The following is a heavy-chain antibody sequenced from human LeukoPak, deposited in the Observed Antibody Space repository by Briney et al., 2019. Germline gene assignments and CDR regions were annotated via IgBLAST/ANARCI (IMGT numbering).Heavy chain of an antibody. V-gene: IGHV1-69*05. D-gene: IGHD3-3*01. CDR3: ARRITIFGVVITLGY. J-gene: IGHJ4*02. Sequence: ASVKVSCKASGYTFTGYYMHWVRQAPGQGLEWMGGIIPIFGTANYAQKFQGRVTITTDESTSTAYMELSSLRSEDTAVYYCARRITIFGVVITLGYWGQGTLVTVSS. CDR1: GYTFTGYY. CDR2: IIPIFGTA.